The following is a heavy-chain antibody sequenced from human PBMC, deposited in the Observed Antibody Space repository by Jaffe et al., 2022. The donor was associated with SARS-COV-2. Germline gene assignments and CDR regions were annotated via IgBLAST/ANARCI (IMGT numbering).Heavy chain of an antibody. Sequence: EVQLLEFGGGLVQPGGSLRLSCAASGFTFSNYAMSWVRQAPGAGLDWASSLGNSGATTYYADSVRGRFTISRDNSKNTLYLQMNSLRAEDTAIYYCARIRSYAVDYWGQGTLVTVSS. CDR3: ARIRSYAVDY. CDR2: LGNSGATT. CDR1: GFTFSNYA. J-gene: IGHJ4*02. D-gene: IGHD2-2*01. V-gene: IGHV3-23*01.